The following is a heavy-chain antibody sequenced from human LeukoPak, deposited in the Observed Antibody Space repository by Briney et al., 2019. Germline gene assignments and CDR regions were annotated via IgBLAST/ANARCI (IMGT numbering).Heavy chain of an antibody. J-gene: IGHJ3*02. CDR3: AKGTLWFGYAFDI. CDR2: ISWNSGSI. V-gene: IGHV3-9*01. CDR1: GFTFDDYA. Sequence: PGRSLRLSCAASGFTFDDYAMHWVRQAPGKGLEWVSGISWNSGSIGYADSVKGRFTISRDNAKNSLYLQMNSLRAEDTALYYCAKGTLWFGYAFDIWGQGTMVTVSS. D-gene: IGHD3-10*01.